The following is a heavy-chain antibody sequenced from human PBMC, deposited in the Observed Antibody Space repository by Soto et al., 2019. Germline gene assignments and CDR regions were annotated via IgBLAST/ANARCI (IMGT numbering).Heavy chain of an antibody. CDR1: GYIFTGFY. CDR3: ARDRVDYSSFHYGMDV. D-gene: IGHD4-4*01. CDR2: INPNSGGT. Sequence: QVQLVQSGAEVKKPGASVKVSCKTSGYIFTGFYMHWVRQAPGQGLEWMGWINPNSGGTNYPQKFRDRVTMTRDTSIGTAYMELSSLTSDDTAVYYCARDRVDYSSFHYGMDVWGQGTTVTVSS. J-gene: IGHJ6*02. V-gene: IGHV1-2*02.